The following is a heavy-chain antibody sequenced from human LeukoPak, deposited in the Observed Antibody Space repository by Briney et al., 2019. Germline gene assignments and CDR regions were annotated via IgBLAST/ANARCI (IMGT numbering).Heavy chain of an antibody. D-gene: IGHD5-18*01. Sequence: PSETLSLTCTVSGGSISSSSYYWGWIRQPPGKGLEWIGSIYYSGSTYYNPSLKSRVTISVDTSKNQFSLKLSSVTAADTAVYYCARGLLDTNNWFDPWGQGTLVTVSS. CDR2: IYYSGST. J-gene: IGHJ5*02. CDR1: GGSISSSSYY. CDR3: ARGLLDTNNWFDP. V-gene: IGHV4-39*07.